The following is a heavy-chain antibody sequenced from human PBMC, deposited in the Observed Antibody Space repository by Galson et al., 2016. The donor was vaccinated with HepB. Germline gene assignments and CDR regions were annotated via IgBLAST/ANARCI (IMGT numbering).Heavy chain of an antibody. V-gene: IGHV4-4*01. D-gene: IGHD5-24*01. CDR3: ARLMAIGAFDY. CDR1: GGSISGSNW. J-gene: IGHJ4*02. Sequence: ETLSLTCAISGGSISGSNWWSWVRQPPGKGLEWIGEIYHSGRTSYNPSLKTRFTIFLEESKNQFSLNLTSVTAADTAVYFCARLMAIGAFDYWGQGILVTVSS. CDR2: IYHSGRT.